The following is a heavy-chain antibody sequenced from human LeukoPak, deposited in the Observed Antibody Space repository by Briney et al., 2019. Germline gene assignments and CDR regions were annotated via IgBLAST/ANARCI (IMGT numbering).Heavy chain of an antibody. D-gene: IGHD2-21*02. CDR3: ARAGCGHCYGDLYFLFDY. V-gene: IGHV4-4*07. J-gene: IGHJ4*02. CDR1: GGSISSYY. CDR2: IYTSGST. Sequence: SETLSLTCTVSGGSISSYYWSWIRQPAGKGLEWIGRIYTSGSTNYNPSLKSRVTISVDTSKNQFSLKLSSVTAAAPAVYYCARAGCGHCYGDLYFLFDYWGQGTLVTVSS.